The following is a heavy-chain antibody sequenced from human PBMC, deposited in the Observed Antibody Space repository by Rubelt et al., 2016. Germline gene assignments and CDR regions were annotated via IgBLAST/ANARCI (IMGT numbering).Heavy chain of an antibody. Sequence: EVQLVESGGGLVKPGGSLRLSCAASGFTFSSYAMSWVRQAPGKGLEWVSAISGSGGSTYYADSVKGRFTISRDNSKNTLYLQMNSLRAEDTAVYYCAKDRVYSSGWYRDDWFDPWGQGTLVTVSS. CDR2: ISGSGGST. CDR3: AKDRVYSSGWYRDDWFDP. D-gene: IGHD6-19*01. CDR1: GFTFSSYA. J-gene: IGHJ5*02. V-gene: IGHV3-23*04.